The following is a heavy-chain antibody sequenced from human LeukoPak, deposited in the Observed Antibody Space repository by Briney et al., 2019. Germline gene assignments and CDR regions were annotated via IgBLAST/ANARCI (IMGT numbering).Heavy chain of an antibody. CDR2: ISGSGGST. CDR1: GFTFSSYA. V-gene: IGHV3-23*01. D-gene: IGHD2-15*01. CDR3: AKCPLRYCSGGSCYSSLDY. J-gene: IGHJ4*02. Sequence: PGGSLRLSCAASGFTFSSYAMSWVRQAPGKGLEWVSAISGSGGSTYYADSVKGRFTISRDNSKNTLYLQMNSLRAEDTAVYYCAKCPLRYCSGGSCYSSLDYWGQGTLVTVSS.